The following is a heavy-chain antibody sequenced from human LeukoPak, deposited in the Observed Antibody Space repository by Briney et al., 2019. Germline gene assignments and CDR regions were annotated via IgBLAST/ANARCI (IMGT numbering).Heavy chain of an antibody. V-gene: IGHV6-1*01. Sequence: SQTLSLTCAISGDSVSSNSAAWNWIRQSPSRGLEWLGRTYYRSKWYNDYAVSVKSRITVNPDTSKNQFSLQLNSVTPEDTAVYYCARDRETAPESGSYSGYYYYYMDVWGKGTTVTISS. CDR1: GDSVSSNSAA. CDR3: ARDRETAPESGSYSGYYYYYMDV. CDR2: TYYRSKWYN. D-gene: IGHD1-26*01. J-gene: IGHJ6*03.